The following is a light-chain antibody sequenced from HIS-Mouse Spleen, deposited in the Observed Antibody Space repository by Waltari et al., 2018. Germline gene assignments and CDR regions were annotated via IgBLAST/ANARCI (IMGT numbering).Light chain of an antibody. CDR2: DES. CDR1: NIGSKS. Sequence: SYVLTQPPSVSVAPGKTARITCGGNNIGSKSVHWYQQKPGQAPVLVVYDESDRPSGIPERFAGSNSGKTATLTISRVEAGDEADYYCQVWDSSSDHPYVFGTGTKVTVL. V-gene: IGLV3-21*03. CDR3: QVWDSSSDHPYV. J-gene: IGLJ1*01.